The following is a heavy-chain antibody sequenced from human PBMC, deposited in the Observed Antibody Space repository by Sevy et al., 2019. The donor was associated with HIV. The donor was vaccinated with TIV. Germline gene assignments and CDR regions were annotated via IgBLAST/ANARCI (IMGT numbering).Heavy chain of an antibody. V-gene: IGHV1-18*04. CDR1: GYTFTSYG. CDR2: ISAYNGNT. Sequence: ASVKVSCKASGYTFTSYGISWVRQAPGQGLEWMGWISAYNGNTNYAQKLQGRVTMTTDTSTSTAYMELRSLRSDDTAVYYCARDGELQSRKYCSSTSCYGGYYYYGMDVWGQGTTVTVSS. CDR3: ARDGELQSRKYCSSTSCYGGYYYYGMDV. J-gene: IGHJ6*02. D-gene: IGHD2-2*01.